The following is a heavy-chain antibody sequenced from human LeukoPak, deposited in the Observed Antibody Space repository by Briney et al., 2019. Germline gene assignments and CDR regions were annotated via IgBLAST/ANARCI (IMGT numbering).Heavy chain of an antibody. CDR2: IYSTGST. D-gene: IGHD2-2*01. J-gene: IGHJ5*02. Sequence: SETLSLTCTVSGGSISNYYWNWIRQSAGKGLEWIGRIYSTGSTNYNPSLKSRVTMSVDTSKNQFSLKLSSVTAADTAVYYCARGRKVPANWFDPWGQGTLVTVSS. V-gene: IGHV4-4*07. CDR3: ARGRKVPANWFDP. CDR1: GGSISNYY.